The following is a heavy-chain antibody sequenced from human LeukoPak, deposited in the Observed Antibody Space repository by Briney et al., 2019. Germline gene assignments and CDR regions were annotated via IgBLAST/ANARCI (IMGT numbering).Heavy chain of an antibody. J-gene: IGHJ4*02. D-gene: IGHD1-26*01. CDR1: AYTFSEYC. CDR3: ARDRLTSGSYFFDY. V-gene: IGHV3-48*01. Sequence: AGGSLRLACAASAYTFSEYCMRWVRQAPGEGREWVANISRKSNTIYYAYAVRGRFTISRDNTKNSMYLQMNSLRAEDTAVYYCARDRLTSGSYFFDYWGQGTLVTVSS. CDR2: ISRKSNTI.